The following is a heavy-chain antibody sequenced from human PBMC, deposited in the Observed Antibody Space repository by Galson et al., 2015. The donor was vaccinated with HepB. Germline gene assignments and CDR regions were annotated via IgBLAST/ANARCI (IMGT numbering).Heavy chain of an antibody. Sequence: SLRLSCAASDFTFSVYWIHWVRQTPGKGLVWVSLIDADGYTRTYADSVKGRFTISRDNAKNTAYLQMNSLRVDDTGVYYCAGLGGTSGVDVWGRGTTVTVSS. V-gene: IGHV3-74*03. CDR3: AGLGGTSGVDV. CDR2: IDADGYTR. J-gene: IGHJ6*02. CDR1: DFTFSVYW.